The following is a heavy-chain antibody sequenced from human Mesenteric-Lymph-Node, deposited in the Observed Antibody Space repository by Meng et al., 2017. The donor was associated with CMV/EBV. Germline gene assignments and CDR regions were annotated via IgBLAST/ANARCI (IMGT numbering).Heavy chain of an antibody. J-gene: IGHJ4*02. CDR3: ARDVYYYDSRGSADY. Sequence: SVKVSCKASGGTFNNYAINWVRQAPGQGLEWMGGVIPILDISNYAQKFQGRVTMTTDTSTSTAYMELRSLRSDDTAVYYCARDVYYYDSRGSADYWGQGTLVTVSS. D-gene: IGHD3-22*01. CDR1: GGTFNNYA. V-gene: IGHV1-69*10. CDR2: VIPILDIS.